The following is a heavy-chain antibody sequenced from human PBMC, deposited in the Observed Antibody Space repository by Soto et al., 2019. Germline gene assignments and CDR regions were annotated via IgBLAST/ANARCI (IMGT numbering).Heavy chain of an antibody. CDR3: ARGIVLVPVGGMPYAFDI. J-gene: IGHJ3*02. D-gene: IGHD2-2*01. Sequence: AASVKVSCKASGYTFTSYAMHWVRQAPGQRLEWMGWINAGNGNTKYSQKFQGRVTITRDTSASTAYMELSSLRSEDTAVYYCARGIVLVPVGGMPYAFDIWGQGTMVTVSS. V-gene: IGHV1-3*01. CDR1: GYTFTSYA. CDR2: INAGNGNT.